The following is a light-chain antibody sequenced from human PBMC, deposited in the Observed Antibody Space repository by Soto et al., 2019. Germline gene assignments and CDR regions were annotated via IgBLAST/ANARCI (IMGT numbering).Light chain of an antibody. Sequence: DIQLTQSPSTLSAVVGDRVTITCRASQSINVWLAWYQHKPGKAPKLLIHKASTLESWVPSRFSGGGSGTEFTLTISSLQPEDFATYYCQQYNSFWTFGQGTKVDIK. CDR2: KAS. J-gene: IGKJ1*01. CDR1: QSINVW. V-gene: IGKV1-5*03. CDR3: QQYNSFWT.